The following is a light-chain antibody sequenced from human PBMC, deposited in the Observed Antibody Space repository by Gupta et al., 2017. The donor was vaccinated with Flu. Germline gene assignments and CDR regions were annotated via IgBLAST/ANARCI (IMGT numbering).Light chain of an antibody. CDR3: QHYNTYPWT. J-gene: IGKJ1*01. V-gene: IGKV1-5*03. CDR2: KAS. CDR1: QTISTW. Sequence: DIPMTQSPSILSASVGDRVTITCRASQTISTWLAWYQQKPGKAPKLLMYKASTLEKGVPSRFSGSGSGAEFILTISSLQPDDFATYYCQHYNTYPWTFGQGTKVEIK.